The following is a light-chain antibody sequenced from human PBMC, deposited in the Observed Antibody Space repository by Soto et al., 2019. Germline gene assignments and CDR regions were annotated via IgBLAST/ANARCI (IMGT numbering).Light chain of an antibody. CDR2: GAS. V-gene: IGKV1-5*01. CDR1: QSIGTW. Sequence: DIKMTQSPSTLSASVGDSVTVTCRASQSIGTWLAWYQQKPGTAPKLLIDGASSLETGVSSRFSGSGSGTKFTLTITSLHPDDFATYYCQQYATYSPEWTFGQGTMVDI. J-gene: IGKJ1*01. CDR3: QQYATYSPEWT.